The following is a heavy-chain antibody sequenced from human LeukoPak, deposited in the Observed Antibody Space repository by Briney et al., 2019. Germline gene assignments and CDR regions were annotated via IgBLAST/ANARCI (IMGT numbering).Heavy chain of an antibody. J-gene: IGHJ4*02. CDR3: AKRTRDGFNTPIDF. D-gene: IGHD5-24*01. CDR2: ISYIDVET. Sequence: GGSLRLSCAASGFTLSNYAMNWVRQAPGKGLEWVSGISYIDVETYYADSVKGQFTISSDNSMNTLYLQMNSLTVEDTAVYYCAKRTRDGFNTPIDFWGQGTLVTVS. V-gene: IGHV3-23*01. CDR1: GFTLSNYA.